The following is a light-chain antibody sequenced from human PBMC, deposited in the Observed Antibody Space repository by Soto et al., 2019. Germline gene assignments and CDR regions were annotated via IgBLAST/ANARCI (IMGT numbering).Light chain of an antibody. CDR2: GAS. CDR1: QSVSSN. CDR3: QQYNNWTPEGT. J-gene: IGKJ1*01. V-gene: IGKV3-15*01. Sequence: EIVMTLSPATLSVSPGERATLSCRASQSVSSNLAWYQQKPGQAPRLLIYGASTRATGIPARFSGSGSGTESTLTISSLQSEDLAVYYCQQYNNWTPEGTFGEGTKVDIK.